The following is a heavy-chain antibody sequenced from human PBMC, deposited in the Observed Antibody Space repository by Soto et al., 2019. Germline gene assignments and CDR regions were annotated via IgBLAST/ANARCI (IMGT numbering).Heavy chain of an antibody. CDR1: GFTFGDYA. V-gene: IGHV3-49*03. Sequence: LRLSCTASGFTFGDYAMSWFRQAPGKGLEWVGFIRSKAYGGTTEYAASVKGRFTISRDDSKSIAYLQMNSLKTEDTAVYYCTTDFWSGYAYYYYYGMDVWGQGTTVTVSS. CDR2: IRSKAYGGTT. CDR3: TTDFWSGYAYYYYYGMDV. J-gene: IGHJ6*02. D-gene: IGHD3-3*01.